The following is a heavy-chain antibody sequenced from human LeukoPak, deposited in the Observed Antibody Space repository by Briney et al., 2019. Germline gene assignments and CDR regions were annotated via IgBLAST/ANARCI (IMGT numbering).Heavy chain of an antibody. J-gene: IGHJ5*02. D-gene: IGHD3-10*01. Sequence: SQTLSLTCAISGDSVSSNSATWNWIRQSPSRGLEWLGRTYYRSKWYNDYAVSVKSRITINPDTSMNQFSLQLNSVTPEDTAVYYCARNTPDFGAHQRFDPWGQGTLVTVSS. CDR3: ARNTPDFGAHQRFDP. CDR2: TYYRSKWYN. CDR1: GDSVSSNSAT. V-gene: IGHV6-1*01.